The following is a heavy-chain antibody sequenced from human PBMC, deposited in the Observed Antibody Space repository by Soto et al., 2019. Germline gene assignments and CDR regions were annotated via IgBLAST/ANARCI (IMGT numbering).Heavy chain of an antibody. Sequence: PGGSLRLSCAASGFTFSTYAMSWVRQAPGKGLEWVSAINGNGANTYYPDSVKGRFTISRDNSKNTVYLQMNSLRAEDTAMYYCARRHYDSSGFDYWGQGTLVTVSS. V-gene: IGHV3-23*01. D-gene: IGHD3-22*01. J-gene: IGHJ4*02. CDR1: GFTFSTYA. CDR2: INGNGANT. CDR3: ARRHYDSSGFDY.